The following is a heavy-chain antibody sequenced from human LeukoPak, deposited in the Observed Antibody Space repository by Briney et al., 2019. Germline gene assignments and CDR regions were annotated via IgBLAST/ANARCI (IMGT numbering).Heavy chain of an antibody. D-gene: IGHD3-3*01. Sequence: GCLSLSCAASGFTFSNYWTSWVRQAPGGGLEWVAKINPDGSDESYAESVKGRFASSNDNAKNSLDLQMNNLRADDTAVYYCARDPRWSFDYWGQGTLVTVCS. CDR3: ARDPRWSFDY. CDR2: INPDGSDE. V-gene: IGHV3-7*04. CDR1: GFTFSNYW. J-gene: IGHJ4*02.